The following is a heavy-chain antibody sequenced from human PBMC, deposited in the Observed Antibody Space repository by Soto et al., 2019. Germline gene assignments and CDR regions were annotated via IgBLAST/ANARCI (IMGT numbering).Heavy chain of an antibody. CDR3: ARDRPDSYGLDY. D-gene: IGHD5-18*01. CDR2: IYYSGST. Sequence: ETLSLTCPVSGASISSYYWSWIRQPPGKGLEWIGYIYYSGSTNYNPSLKSRVTISVDTSKNQFSLKLSSVTAADTAVYYCARDRPDSYGLDYWGQGTLVTVSS. V-gene: IGHV4-59*01. CDR1: GASISSYY. J-gene: IGHJ4*02.